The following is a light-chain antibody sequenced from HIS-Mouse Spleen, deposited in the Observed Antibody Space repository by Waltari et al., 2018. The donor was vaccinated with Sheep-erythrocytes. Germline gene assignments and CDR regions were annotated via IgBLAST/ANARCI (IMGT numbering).Light chain of an antibody. CDR1: SSDVGGSNF. V-gene: IGLV2-23*01. CDR2: EGS. Sequence: QPARTQPASVSGSPGQSITLSCTGTSSDVGGSNFVSWYQQPPANAPKPMIYEGSKRPSGVSNRFSGSKSGNTASLTISGLQAEDEADYYCCSDAGSSTLVFGGGTKLTVL. CDR3: CSDAGSSTLV. J-gene: IGLJ2*01.